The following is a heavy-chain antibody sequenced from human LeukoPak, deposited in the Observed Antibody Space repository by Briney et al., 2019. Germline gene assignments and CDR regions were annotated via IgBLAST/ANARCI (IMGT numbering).Heavy chain of an antibody. Sequence: SETLSLTCAVYGGSFSGYYWSWIRQPPGKGLEWIGEINHSGSTYYNPSLKSRVTISVDTSKNQFSLKLSSVTAADTAVYYCARVQGCSGGSCYSRYNFDYWGQGTLVTVSS. D-gene: IGHD2-15*01. CDR3: ARVQGCSGGSCYSRYNFDY. CDR2: INHSGST. V-gene: IGHV4-34*01. J-gene: IGHJ4*02. CDR1: GGSFSGYY.